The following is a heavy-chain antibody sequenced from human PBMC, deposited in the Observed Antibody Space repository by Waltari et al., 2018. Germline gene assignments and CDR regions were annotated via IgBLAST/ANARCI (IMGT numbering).Heavy chain of an antibody. CDR1: GFIFINYE. V-gene: IGHV3-48*03. D-gene: IGHD3-16*01. CDR2: INNGGSVI. Sequence: EVQLVESGGTLVQPGGSLRLSCAASGFIFINYEMHWVRQAPGKGLEWISYINNGGSVIYYADSVKGRFTISRDNAKNSLYLQMNSLRVEDTAVYYCVREGGNPYTWFDPWGEGTLVTVSS. CDR3: VREGGNPYTWFDP. J-gene: IGHJ5*02.